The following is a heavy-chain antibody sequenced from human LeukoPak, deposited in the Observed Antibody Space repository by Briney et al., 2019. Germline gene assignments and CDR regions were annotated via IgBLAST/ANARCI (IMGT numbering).Heavy chain of an antibody. CDR1: GYTFTGYY. V-gene: IGHV1-2*02. J-gene: IGHJ4*02. D-gene: IGHD4-11*01. Sequence: ASVKVSCKASGYTFTGYYMHWVRQAPRQGLEWMGWINPNSGGTNYAQKFQGRVTMTRDTSISTAYMELSRLRSDDTAVYYCATVDYSSNYAWDYWGQGTLVTVSS. CDR2: INPNSGGT. CDR3: ATVDYSSNYAWDY.